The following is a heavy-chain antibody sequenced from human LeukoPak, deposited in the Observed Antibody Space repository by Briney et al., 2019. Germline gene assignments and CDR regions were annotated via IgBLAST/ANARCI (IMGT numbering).Heavy chain of an antibody. V-gene: IGHV3-30-3*01. CDR2: ISYDGSNK. CDR1: GFTFSSYA. Sequence: GGSLRLSCAASGFTFSSYAMHWVRQAPGKGLEGVAVISYDGSNKYYADSVKGRFTISRDNAKNSLYLQMNSLRAEDTAVYYCAMAFDYWGQGTLVTVSS. J-gene: IGHJ4*02. CDR3: AMAFDY.